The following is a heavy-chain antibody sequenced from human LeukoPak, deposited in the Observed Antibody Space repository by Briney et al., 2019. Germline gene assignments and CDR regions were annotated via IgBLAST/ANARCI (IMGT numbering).Heavy chain of an antibody. CDR1: GFTVSSNY. Sequence: PGGSLRLSCAASGFTVSSNYMSWVRQAPGKGLEWVSVIYSGGSTYYADSVKGRFTISRDNSKNTLYLQMNSLRAEDTAVYYCAGLLWFGELEEFDPWGQGTLVTVSS. CDR2: IYSGGST. CDR3: AGLLWFGELEEFDP. J-gene: IGHJ5*02. D-gene: IGHD3-10*01. V-gene: IGHV3-53*01.